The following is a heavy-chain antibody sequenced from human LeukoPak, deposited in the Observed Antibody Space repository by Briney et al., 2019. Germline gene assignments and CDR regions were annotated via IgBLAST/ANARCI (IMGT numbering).Heavy chain of an antibody. J-gene: IGHJ4*02. V-gene: IGHV4-4*07. D-gene: IGHD6-13*01. CDR1: GGSISSYY. CDR2: IYTSGST. CDR3: ARDSSSWPYFDY. Sequence: SETLSLTCTVSGGSISSYYWSWIRQPAGKGLEWIGRIYTSGSTNYNPSLKSRVAMSVDTSKNQFSLKLSSVTAADTAVYYCARDSSSWPYFDYWGQGTLVTVSS.